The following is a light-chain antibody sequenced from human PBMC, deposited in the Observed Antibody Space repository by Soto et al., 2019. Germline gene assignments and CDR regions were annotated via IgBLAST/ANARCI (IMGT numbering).Light chain of an antibody. V-gene: IGLV1-51*01. CDR2: DDD. Sequence: QSVMTQPPSVSAAPGQRVTISCSGSSSNIGGTSVSWYQQLPGTAPKLLIYDDDKRPSGIPDRFSGSNSGTSATLGITGFQTGDEADYYCGSWDSSLSAYVFGTGTKLTVL. CDR3: GSWDSSLSAYV. CDR1: SSNIGGTS. J-gene: IGLJ1*01.